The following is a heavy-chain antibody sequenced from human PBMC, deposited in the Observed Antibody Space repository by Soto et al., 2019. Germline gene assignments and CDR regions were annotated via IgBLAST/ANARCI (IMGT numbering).Heavy chain of an antibody. CDR2: ISAYNGNT. J-gene: IGHJ4*02. D-gene: IGHD1-26*01. CDR1: GYTFTSYG. Sequence: QVQLVQSGAEVKKPGASVKVSCKASGYTFTSYGISWVRQAPGQGLEWMGWISAYNGNTKYAQKPQGRVSMTTDTSTSTDYMELRSLKSDDTAVYYCARDLGAQRVDYWGQGTLVTVSS. V-gene: IGHV1-18*01. CDR3: ARDLGAQRVDY.